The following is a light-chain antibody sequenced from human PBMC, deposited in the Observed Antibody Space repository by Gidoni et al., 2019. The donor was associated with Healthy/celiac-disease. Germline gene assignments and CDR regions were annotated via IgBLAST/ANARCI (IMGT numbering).Light chain of an antibody. V-gene: IGKV3-11*01. Sequence: EIVFTQSPATLSLSPGERATLSCRASQSVSSYLAWYQQKPGQAPRLLIYDASNRATGIPARFSGSGSETDFTLTISSLEPEDFAVYYCQQRSNWPWTFGQGTKVEIK. CDR3: QQRSNWPWT. J-gene: IGKJ1*01. CDR1: QSVSSY. CDR2: DAS.